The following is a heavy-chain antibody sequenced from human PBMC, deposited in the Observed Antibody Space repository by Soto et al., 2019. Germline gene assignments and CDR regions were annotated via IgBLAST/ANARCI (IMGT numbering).Heavy chain of an antibody. V-gene: IGHV4-31*03. J-gene: IGHJ4*02. Sequence: NPSETLSLTCSVSGGSISTVGHYWTWIRQPPGKGLEWIGSIYHTGSTYYSKSLRSRLTMSVDTSKSQFSLRLSSVPAADTAVYYCARATGTLRSRNCDYWGQGSLVTVAS. CDR3: ARATGTLRSRNCDY. CDR2: IYHTGST. CDR1: GGSISTVGHY. D-gene: IGHD1-1*01.